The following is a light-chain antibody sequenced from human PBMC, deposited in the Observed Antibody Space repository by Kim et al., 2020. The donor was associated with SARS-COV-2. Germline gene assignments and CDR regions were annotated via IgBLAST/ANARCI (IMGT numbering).Light chain of an antibody. Sequence: FPGERATLSCRASQSVSNTYLAWYQQKPGQAPRLLIYGASSRATGIPDRFSGSGSGTDFTLTISRLEPEDIAVYYCQQYAESPRTFGQGTKVDIK. J-gene: IGKJ1*01. V-gene: IGKV3-20*01. CDR1: QSVSNTY. CDR2: GAS. CDR3: QQYAESPRT.